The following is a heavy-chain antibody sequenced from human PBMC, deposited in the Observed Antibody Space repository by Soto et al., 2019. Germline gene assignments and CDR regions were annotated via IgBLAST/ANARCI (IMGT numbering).Heavy chain of an antibody. CDR2: LSRNGYST. D-gene: IGHD2-8*01. CDR1: GFTFSSYA. V-gene: IGHV3-23*01. Sequence: GGSLRLFCAASGFTFSSYAMSWVRQAPGKGLEWVSSLSRNGYSTYYADSVKGRFTISRDISENTLYLQMNSLRAEDTALYYCAKTAVCINGLCHLASIDYWGQGTLVTVSS. CDR3: AKTAVCINGLCHLASIDY. J-gene: IGHJ4*02.